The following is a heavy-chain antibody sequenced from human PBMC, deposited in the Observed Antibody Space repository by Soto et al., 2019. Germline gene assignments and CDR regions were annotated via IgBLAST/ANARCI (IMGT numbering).Heavy chain of an antibody. J-gene: IGHJ3*02. D-gene: IGHD6-13*01. CDR3: ARDLQQLVRAFDI. V-gene: IGHV4-4*02. CDR2: IYHSGST. Sequence: SETLSLTCAVSGGSISSSNWWSWVRQPPGKGLEWIGEIYHSGSTNYNPSLKSRVTISVDKSKNQFSLKLSSVTAADTAVYYCARDLQQLVRAFDIWGQGTMVTVSS. CDR1: GGSISSSNW.